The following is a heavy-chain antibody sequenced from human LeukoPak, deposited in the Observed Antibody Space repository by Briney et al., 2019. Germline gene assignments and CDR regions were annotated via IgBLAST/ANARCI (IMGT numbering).Heavy chain of an antibody. CDR1: GGTFRVYC. D-gene: IGHD4-17*01. V-gene: IGHV4-34*01. CDR3: ARGSFGYADYQIFDY. J-gene: IGHJ4*02. Sequence: SETLCLICAVDGGTFRVYCWTWVPEAPGKGLECIGEINHIGLTTYTPSLWSRVTLSVDTSKNQCSLKLSSVTASAPAVYYCARGSFGYADYQIFDYWGQGNLVTVSS. CDR2: INHIGLT.